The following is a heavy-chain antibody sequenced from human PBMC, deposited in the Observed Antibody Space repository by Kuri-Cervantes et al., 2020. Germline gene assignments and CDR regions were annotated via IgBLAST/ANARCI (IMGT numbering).Heavy chain of an antibody. Sequence: SVKVSCKASGGTFSSYAISWVRQAPGQGLEWMGGIIPIFGTANYAQKFQGRVTITADKSTSTAYMELSSLRSEDTAVYYCARAPMGPPGDYYYYYYMDVWGKGNPGHRLL. CDR2: IIPIFGTA. D-gene: IGHD3-10*01. J-gene: IGHJ6*03. CDR1: GGTFSSYA. V-gene: IGHV1-69*06. CDR3: ARAPMGPPGDYYYYYYMDV.